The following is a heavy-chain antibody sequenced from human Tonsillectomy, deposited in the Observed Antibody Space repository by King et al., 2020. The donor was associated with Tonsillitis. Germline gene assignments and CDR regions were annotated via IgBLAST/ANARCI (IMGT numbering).Heavy chain of an antibody. CDR1: GGSITSYY. V-gene: IGHV4-59*01. Sequence: QLQESGPGLVKPSETLSVSCTVSGGSITSYYWTWIRQPPGKGLEWIGYIYYTGDTNYNSSLKSRATMSLDTSKNQFSLKLSSVTAADTAVYYCARGISGGSYYDYWGQGTLVTVSS. CDR2: IYYTGDT. D-gene: IGHD1-26*01. J-gene: IGHJ4*02. CDR3: ARGISGGSYYDY.